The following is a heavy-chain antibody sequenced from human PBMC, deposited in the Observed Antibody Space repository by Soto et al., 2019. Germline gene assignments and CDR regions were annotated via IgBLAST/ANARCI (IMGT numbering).Heavy chain of an antibody. J-gene: IGHJ5*02. CDR1: GFSFSSYA. D-gene: IGHD4-17*01. CDR3: ARXMXXXDYFVKWFEP. V-gene: IGHV3-30-3*01. Sequence: QVRLVESGGGVVQPGRSLRLSCTASGFSFSSYAMYWFRQPPGKGLEWVAVISHDGINKHYADSVKGRVTVSRDNSNXSLDLQXXSLRGEDTAMYYCARXMXXXDYFVKWFEPWGQGTLVTVSS. CDR2: ISHDGINK.